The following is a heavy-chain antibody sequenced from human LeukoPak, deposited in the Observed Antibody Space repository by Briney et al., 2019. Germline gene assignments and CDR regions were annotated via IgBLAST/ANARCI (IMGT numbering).Heavy chain of an antibody. Sequence: ASVKVSCKASGYTFTSISISWVRQAPGQGLEWMGWISAYNGNTNYAQKLQGRVTMTTDTSTSTAYMELRSLRSDDTAVDYCARDISYYYDTSGYYFDYWGQGTLVSVSS. D-gene: IGHD3-22*01. CDR3: ARDISYYYDTSGYYFDY. CDR2: ISAYNGNT. CDR1: GYTFTSIS. V-gene: IGHV1-18*01. J-gene: IGHJ4*02.